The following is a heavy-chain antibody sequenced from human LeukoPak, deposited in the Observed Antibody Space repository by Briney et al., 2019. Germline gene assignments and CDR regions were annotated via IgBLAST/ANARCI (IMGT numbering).Heavy chain of an antibody. Sequence: ASVKVSCKASGYTFTGYYMHWVRQAPGQGLEWMGWINPNSGGTNYAQKFQGRVTMTRDTSISTAYMELSRLRSDDTAVYYCAREKLKDMSSWFYGDYYYYMDVWGKGTTVTVSS. CDR2: INPNSGGT. J-gene: IGHJ6*03. V-gene: IGHV1-2*02. D-gene: IGHD6-13*01. CDR1: GYTFTGYY. CDR3: AREKLKDMSSWFYGDYYYYMDV.